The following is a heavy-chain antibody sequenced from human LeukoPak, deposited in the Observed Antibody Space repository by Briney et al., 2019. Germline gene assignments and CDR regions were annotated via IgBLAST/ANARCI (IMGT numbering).Heavy chain of an antibody. J-gene: IGHJ4*02. V-gene: IGHV3-23*01. CDR3: AKAAGVIWGRLSSWAKYYFDY. Sequence: GGSLRPSCAASGFTFSSYAMSWVRQAPGKGLEWVSAISGSGGSTYYADSVKGRFTISRDNSKNTLYLQMNSLRAEDTAVYYCAKAAGVIWGRLSSWAKYYFDYWGQGTLVTVSS. CDR2: ISGSGGST. D-gene: IGHD6-13*01. CDR1: GFTFSSYA.